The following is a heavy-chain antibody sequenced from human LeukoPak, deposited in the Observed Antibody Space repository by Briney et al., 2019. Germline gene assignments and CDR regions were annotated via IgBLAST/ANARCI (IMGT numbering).Heavy chain of an antibody. CDR2: ISGSGGST. J-gene: IGHJ4*02. CDR1: GFTFSSYA. Sequence: GGSLRLSCAASGFTFSSYAMSWVRQAPRKGLEWVSAISGSGGSTYYADSVKGRFTISRDNSKNTLYLQMNSLRAEDTAVYYCARPRGYADPNFDYWGQGTLVTVSS. D-gene: IGHD5-12*01. V-gene: IGHV3-23*01. CDR3: ARPRGYADPNFDY.